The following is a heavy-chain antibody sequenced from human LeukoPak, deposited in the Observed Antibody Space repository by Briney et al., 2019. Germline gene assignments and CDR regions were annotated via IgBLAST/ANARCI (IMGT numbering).Heavy chain of an antibody. D-gene: IGHD6-13*01. Sequence: GGSLRLFCAASGFTFSSYAMSWVRQAPGKGLEWVSAISGSGDSTYYGDSVKGRFTISRDNSKNTLYLQMNSLRAEDTAVYYCAKTRPLDSSSWSHGDYWGQGTLVTVSS. CDR2: ISGSGDST. CDR3: AKTRPLDSSSWSHGDY. CDR1: GFTFSSYA. V-gene: IGHV3-23*01. J-gene: IGHJ4*02.